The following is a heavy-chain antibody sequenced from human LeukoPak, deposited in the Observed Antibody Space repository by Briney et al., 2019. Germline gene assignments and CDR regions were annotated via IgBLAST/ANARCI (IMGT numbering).Heavy chain of an antibody. CDR1: GFTFDDYA. CDR2: ISWNSGSI. Sequence: PGGSLRLSCAASGFTFDDYAMHWVRQAPGKGLEWVSGISWNSGSIGYADSVEGRFTISRDNAKNSLYLQMNSLRAEDTAVYYCARHYSYGPKSQLRYQPFQHWGQGTLVTVSS. V-gene: IGHV3-9*01. J-gene: IGHJ1*01. D-gene: IGHD5-18*01. CDR3: ARHYSYGPKSQLRYQPFQH.